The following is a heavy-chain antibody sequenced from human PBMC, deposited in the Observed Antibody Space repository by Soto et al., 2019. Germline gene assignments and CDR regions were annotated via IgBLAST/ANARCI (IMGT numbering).Heavy chain of an antibody. CDR1: GYTFTDNY. V-gene: IGHV1-2*02. CDR2: INPNNGAT. J-gene: IGHJ4*02. D-gene: IGHD1-26*01. Sequence: ASVKVSCKASGYTFTDNYMHWMRQAPGQGLEWMGWINPNNGATKYVHTFQGRVTMTRDTSLNTAYMELRSLRSDDTAMYYCAREFAVKTLLNSGSLHFDSWGQGTLVTVSS. CDR3: AREFAVKTLLNSGSLHFDS.